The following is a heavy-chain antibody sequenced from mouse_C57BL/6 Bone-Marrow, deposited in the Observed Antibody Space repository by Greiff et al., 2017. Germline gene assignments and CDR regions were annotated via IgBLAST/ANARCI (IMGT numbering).Heavy chain of an antibody. V-gene: IGHV1-82*01. CDR3: ARDYDYDRFAY. Sequence: QVQLQQSGPELVKPGASVKISCKASGYAFSSSWMNWVKQRPGKGLEWIGRIYPGDGDTNYNGKFKGKATLTADKSSSTAYMQLSSLTSEDSAVYFCARDYDYDRFAYWGQGTLVTVSA. D-gene: IGHD2-4*01. CDR1: GYAFSSSW. J-gene: IGHJ3*01. CDR2: IYPGDGDT.